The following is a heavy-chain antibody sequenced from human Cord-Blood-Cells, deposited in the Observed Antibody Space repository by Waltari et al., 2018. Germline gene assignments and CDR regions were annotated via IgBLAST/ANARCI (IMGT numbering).Heavy chain of an antibody. CDR2: FDPEDGET. CDR1: GTTLTELC. D-gene: IGHD1-26*01. Sequence: QVQLVQSGAGVKKPGASAKVSCTVSGTTLTELCIHGVRQAPGKGLEWMGGFDPEDGETIYAQKFQGRVTMTEDTSTDTAYMELSSLRSEDTAVYYCALLEGGSYFDYWGQGTLVTVSS. CDR3: ALLEGGSYFDY. V-gene: IGHV1-24*01. J-gene: IGHJ4*02.